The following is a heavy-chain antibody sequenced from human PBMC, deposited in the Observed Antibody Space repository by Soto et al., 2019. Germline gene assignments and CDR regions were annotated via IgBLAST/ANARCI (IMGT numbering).Heavy chain of an antibody. J-gene: IGHJ3*02. CDR1: GFTFSNAW. CDR2: IKSKTDGGTT. D-gene: IGHD2-8*01. CDR3: TTVVYRSPWDAFDI. Sequence: SLRLSCAASGFTFSNAWMSWVRQAPGKGLEWVGRIKSKTDGGTTDYAAPVKGRFTISRDDSKNTLYLQMNSLKTEDTAVYYCTTVVYRSPWDAFDIWGQGTMVTVSS. V-gene: IGHV3-15*01.